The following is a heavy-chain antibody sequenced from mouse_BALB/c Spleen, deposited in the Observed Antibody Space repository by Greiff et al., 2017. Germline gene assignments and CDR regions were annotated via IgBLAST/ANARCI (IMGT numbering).Heavy chain of an antibody. CDR3: ARGARGYFDV. CDR2: ISYSGST. CDR1: GYSITSDYA. J-gene: IGHJ1*01. Sequence: EVKLQESGPGLVKPSQSLSLTCTVTGYSITSDYAWNWIRQFPGNKLEWMGYISYSGSTSYNPSLKSRISITRDTSKNQFFLQLNSVTTEDTATYYCARGARGYFDVWGAGTTVTVSS. V-gene: IGHV3-2*02.